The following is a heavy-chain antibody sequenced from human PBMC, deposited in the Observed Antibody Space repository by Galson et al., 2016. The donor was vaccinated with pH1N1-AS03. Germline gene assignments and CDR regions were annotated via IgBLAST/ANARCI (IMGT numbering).Heavy chain of an antibody. Sequence: SVKVSCKASGYTFTSYGITWVRQAPGQGLEWMGWISGYNGNTNYGQTVQGRVTLTTETSTSTAYMEMRSLRSDDTAVYYCARGCSSTSCLAYGSWYLDFWGQGTLVTVSS. V-gene: IGHV1-18*04. J-gene: IGHJ4*02. CDR2: ISGYNGNT. D-gene: IGHD2-2*01. CDR3: ARGCSSTSCLAYGSWYLDF. CDR1: GYTFTSYG.